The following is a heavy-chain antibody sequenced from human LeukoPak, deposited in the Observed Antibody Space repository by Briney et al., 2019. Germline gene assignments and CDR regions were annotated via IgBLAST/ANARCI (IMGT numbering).Heavy chain of an antibody. CDR2: IASETYGGTA. CDR1: GFTFGDYA. V-gene: IGHV3-49*04. J-gene: IGHJ4*02. Sequence: GRSLRLSCTASGFTFGDYAMAWVRQAPGKGLEWVGFIASETYGGTAEYAASVKGRFIISRDDSKSIAYLQMNSLKTEDTAVYYCTRDQTPYYWGQGTLVTVSS. CDR3: TRDQTPYY.